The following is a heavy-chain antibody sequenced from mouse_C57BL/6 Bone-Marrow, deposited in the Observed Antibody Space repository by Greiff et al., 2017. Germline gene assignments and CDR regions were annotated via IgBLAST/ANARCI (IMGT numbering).Heavy chain of an antibody. V-gene: IGHV3-6*01. J-gene: IGHJ2*01. Sequence: EVKLQESGPGLVKPSQSLSLTCSVTGYSITSGYYWNWIRQFPGNKLEWMGYISYDGSNNYNPSLKNRISITRDTSKNQVFLKLNSVTTEDTATYYCARDSSGGFDYWGQGTTLTVSS. CDR3: ARDSSGGFDY. CDR2: ISYDGSN. D-gene: IGHD3-2*02. CDR1: GYSITSGYY.